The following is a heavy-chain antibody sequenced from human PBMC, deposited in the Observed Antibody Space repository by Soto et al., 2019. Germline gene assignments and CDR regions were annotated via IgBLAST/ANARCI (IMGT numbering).Heavy chain of an antibody. CDR1: GGSISSGDYY. V-gene: IGHV4-30-4*01. Sequence: QVQLQESGPGLVKPSQTLSLTCTVSGGSISSGDYYWSWIRQPPGKGLEWIGYICYSESTYYSPSLRSRVTISVDTSKHHFSLKLNSVTAADPAVYYCAGVPPYRSGFGGFDYWGQGTLATVSS. CDR2: ICYSEST. CDR3: AGVPPYRSGFGGFDY. D-gene: IGHD6-19*01. J-gene: IGHJ4*02.